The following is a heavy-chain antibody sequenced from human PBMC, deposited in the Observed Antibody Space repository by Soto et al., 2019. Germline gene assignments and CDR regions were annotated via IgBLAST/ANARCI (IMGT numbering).Heavy chain of an antibody. CDR3: SRSRWGPYWYFDL. J-gene: IGHJ2*01. D-gene: IGHD1-26*01. CDR1: GFTFSSYA. Sequence: GSLRLSCAASGFTFSSYAMSWVRQAPGKGLEWVSAISGSGGSTYYADSVKGRFTISRDNSKNTLYLQMNSLRAEDTAVYYCSRSRWGPYWYFDLWGRGTLVTVSS. CDR2: ISGSGGST. V-gene: IGHV3-23*01.